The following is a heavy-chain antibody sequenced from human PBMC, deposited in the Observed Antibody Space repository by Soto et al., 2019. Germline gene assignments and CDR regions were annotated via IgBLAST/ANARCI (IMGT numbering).Heavy chain of an antibody. CDR2: IYYSGST. V-gene: IGHV4-59*01. CDR1: GGSISSYY. CDR3: ARGTTVTGPAFDY. J-gene: IGHJ4*02. Sequence: QVQLQESGPGLVKPSETLSLTCTVSGGSISSYYWSWIRQPPGKGLEWIGYIYYSGSTNYNPSLQSRVTISVDTSKNQFPLKLSSVTAADTAVYYCARGTTVTGPAFDYWGQGTLVTVSS. D-gene: IGHD4-17*01.